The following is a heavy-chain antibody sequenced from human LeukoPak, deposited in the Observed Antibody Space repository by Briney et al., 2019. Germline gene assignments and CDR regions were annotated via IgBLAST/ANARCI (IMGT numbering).Heavy chain of an antibody. J-gene: IGHJ4*02. CDR2: ISSSSSYI. CDR1: GFSFSDYS. D-gene: IGHD3-16*01. V-gene: IGHV3-21*01. Sequence: GGSLRLSCAASGFSFSDYSLTWVRQAPGKGLEWVSSISSSSSYIYYADSVKGRFTISRDNAKNSLSLQMDSLRAEDTAVYYCARVEMITPREIDFWGQGTLVTVSS. CDR3: ARVEMITPREIDF.